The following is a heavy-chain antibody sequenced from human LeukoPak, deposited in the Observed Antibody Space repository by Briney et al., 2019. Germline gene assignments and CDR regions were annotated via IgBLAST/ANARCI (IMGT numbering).Heavy chain of an antibody. J-gene: IGHJ6*03. Sequence: SETLSLTCAVYGGSFSGYYWSWIRQPPGKGLEWIGEINHSGSTNYNPSLKSRVTISVDTSKNQFSLKLSSVTAADTAVYYCARGWGYYGSGGYYIRKELLYYYMDVWGKGTTVTVSS. CDR3: ARGWGYYGSGGYYIRKELLYYYMDV. CDR1: GGSFSGYY. D-gene: IGHD3-10*01. V-gene: IGHV4-34*01. CDR2: INHSGST.